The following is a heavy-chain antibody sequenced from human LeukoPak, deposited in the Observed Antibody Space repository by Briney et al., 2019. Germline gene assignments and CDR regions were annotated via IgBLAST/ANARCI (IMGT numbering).Heavy chain of an antibody. Sequence: PGGSLRLSCAVSGFTFSSYAMSWVRQAPGKGLEWVSEISGSGGSTYYADAVKGRFIISRDNSRNTLYLQMHSLGAEDTAVYYCSSTLVRGVPNIDVWGQGTTVTVS. D-gene: IGHD3-10*01. J-gene: IGHJ6*02. V-gene: IGHV3-23*01. CDR1: GFTFSSYA. CDR3: SSTLVRGVPNIDV. CDR2: ISGSGGST.